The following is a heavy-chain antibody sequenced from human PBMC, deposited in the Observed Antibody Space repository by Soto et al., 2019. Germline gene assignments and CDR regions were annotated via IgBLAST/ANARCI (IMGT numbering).Heavy chain of an antibody. J-gene: IGHJ4*02. V-gene: IGHV4-34*01. D-gene: IGHD3-10*01. CDR2: IHHGGTT. Sequence: SSETLSLTCTVYGGSFSGYYWSWIRQSPGKGLEWIGEIHHGGTTNYNPSLKSRVTISVDRSKNQFSLKLKSVTAADTAIYYCARGQLWSDWGQGTLVTVSS. CDR3: ARGQLWSD. CDR1: GGSFSGYY.